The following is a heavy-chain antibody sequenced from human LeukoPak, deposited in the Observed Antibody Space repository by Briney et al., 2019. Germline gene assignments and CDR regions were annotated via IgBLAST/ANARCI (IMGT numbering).Heavy chain of an antibody. V-gene: IGHV4-59*08. Sequence: PSETLSLTCTVSGGSISSYYWSWIRQPPGKGLEWIGYIYYSGSTNYNPSLKSRVTISVDTSKNQFSLKLSSVTAADTAVYYCARHSPSGSYSYWGQGTLVTVSS. CDR2: IYYSGST. J-gene: IGHJ4*02. D-gene: IGHD1-26*01. CDR1: GGSISSYY. CDR3: ARHSPSGSYSY.